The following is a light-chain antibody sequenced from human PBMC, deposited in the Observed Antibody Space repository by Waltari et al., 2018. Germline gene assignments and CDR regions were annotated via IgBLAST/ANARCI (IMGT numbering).Light chain of an antibody. CDR3: MQTKQFPWT. J-gene: IGKJ1*01. CDR2: EIS. CDR1: QSLLYTDGKTY. Sequence: DIVMTQTPVSLSVTPGQSASISCKFSQSLLYTDGKTYFYWYLPKAGQPPQLLIYEISKRFSGVPDRFSGSGSGTDFTLKISRVEAEDVGVYYCMQTKQFPWTLGQGTKVEVK. V-gene: IGKV2D-29*01.